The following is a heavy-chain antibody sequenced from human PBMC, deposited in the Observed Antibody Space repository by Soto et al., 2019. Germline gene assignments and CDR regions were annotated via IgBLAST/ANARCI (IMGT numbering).Heavy chain of an antibody. CDR3: ARRIVARETFDY. Sequence: QVRLQESGPGLVKPSETLSLTCTVSGGSMLSYYWIWIRQPPGRGLEWIGFIYYAGSTKYNPSLNTQVTISVDTSKNLFYLTVTSVTAADTAVYYCARRIVARETFDYWGQGTLVTVSS. J-gene: IGHJ4*02. V-gene: IGHV4-59*08. CDR1: GGSMLSYY. D-gene: IGHD5-12*01. CDR2: IYYAGST.